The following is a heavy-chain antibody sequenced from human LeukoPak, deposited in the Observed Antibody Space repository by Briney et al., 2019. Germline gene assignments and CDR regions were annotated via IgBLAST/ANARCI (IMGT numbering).Heavy chain of an antibody. V-gene: IGHV4-38-2*01. D-gene: IGHD3-10*01. J-gene: IGHJ4*02. Sequence: SETLSLTCGVSDYSITTGYYWGWIRQPPGKGLEWIGGIYHSGNTYYNPSLKSRVAISVDTSKNQFSLRLNSVTAADTAVYYCARARGSGSPYYFDYWGQGTLVTVSS. CDR2: IYHSGNT. CDR3: ARARGSGSPYYFDY. CDR1: DYSITTGYY.